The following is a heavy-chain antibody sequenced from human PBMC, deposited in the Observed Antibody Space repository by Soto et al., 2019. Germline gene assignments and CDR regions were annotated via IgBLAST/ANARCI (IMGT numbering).Heavy chain of an antibody. D-gene: IGHD3-3*01. V-gene: IGHV4-30-4*01. CDR3: ASYYDFWSGHYTRWFDP. J-gene: IGHJ5*02. CDR1: GDSIKNGNYY. CDR2: IYYSGST. Sequence: SETLSLTCAVSGDSIKNGNYYWSWLRQPPGRGLEWIGYIYYSGSTYFNPSLKSRLTISVDTSKNQFSLKLSSVTAADTAVYYCASYYDFWSGHYTRWFDPWGQGTLVTVSS.